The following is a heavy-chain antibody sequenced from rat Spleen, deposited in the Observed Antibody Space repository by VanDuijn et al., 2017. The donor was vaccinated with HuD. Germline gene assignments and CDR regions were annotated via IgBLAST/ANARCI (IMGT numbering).Heavy chain of an antibody. J-gene: IGHJ4*01. CDR1: GFSLTDYS. CDR2: MWSGGNT. CDR3: IRDLAVGVMDA. Sequence: EVQLKESGPGLVQPAQTLSLTCIVSGFSLTDYSVHWVRQPPGKGLEWMGVMWSGGNTAYNSDLKSRLSISRDTSKSQVFLKMNSPQTEDTAIYYCIRDLAVGVMDAWGQGASVTVSS. V-gene: IGHV2S63*01.